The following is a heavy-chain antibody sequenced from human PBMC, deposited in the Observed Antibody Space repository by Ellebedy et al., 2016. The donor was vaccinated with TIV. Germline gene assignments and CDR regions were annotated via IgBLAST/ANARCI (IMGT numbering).Heavy chain of an antibody. Sequence: MPSETLSLTCTVSGGSIRTSSWSWSRQPPGKGLEWIGSLYHTGITNYNPAPKSRVTMSVDVSKSQFSLNLGSVIAADTAIYYCARGASGWFFDNWGQGTLVTVSS. CDR3: ARGASGWFFDN. D-gene: IGHD6-19*01. CDR2: LYHTGIT. CDR1: GGSIRTSS. V-gene: IGHV4-59*01. J-gene: IGHJ4*02.